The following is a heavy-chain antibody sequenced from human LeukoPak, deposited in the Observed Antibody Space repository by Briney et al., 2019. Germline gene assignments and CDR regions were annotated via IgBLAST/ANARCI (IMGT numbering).Heavy chain of an antibody. CDR1: GFTFSSYS. Sequence: GGSLRLSCAASGFTFSSYSMNWVRQAPGKGLEWVSSISSSSSYIYYADSVKGRITISRDNAKNSLYLQMNSLRAEDTAVYYCARAKDGTNILDYWGQGTLVTVSS. CDR2: ISSSSSYI. D-gene: IGHD5-24*01. CDR3: ARAKDGTNILDY. J-gene: IGHJ4*02. V-gene: IGHV3-21*01.